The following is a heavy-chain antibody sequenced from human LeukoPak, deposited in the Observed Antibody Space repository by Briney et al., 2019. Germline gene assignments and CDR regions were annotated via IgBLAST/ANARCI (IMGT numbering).Heavy chain of an antibody. V-gene: IGHV4-34*01. CDR3: ARGQGDEYSSSFQPYYFDY. CDR2: INHSGST. D-gene: IGHD6-6*01. CDR1: GGSFSGYY. Sequence: PSETLSLTCAVYGGSFSGYYWSWIRQPPGKGLEWIGEINHSGSTNYNPSLKSRVTISVDTSKNQFSLKLSSVTAADTAVYYCARGQGDEYSSSFQPYYFDYWGQGTLVTVSS. J-gene: IGHJ4*02.